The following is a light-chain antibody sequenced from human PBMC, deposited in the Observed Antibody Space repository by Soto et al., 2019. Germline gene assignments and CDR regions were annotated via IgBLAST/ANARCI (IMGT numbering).Light chain of an antibody. V-gene: IGKV2D-29*02. CDR1: QSLLHITVETF. J-gene: IGKJ5*01. CDR2: EVS. Sequence: DVVMTQTPLSLSVAPGQPASIPCKSSQSLLHITVETFLFWYLQKPGQSPQLLIYEVSTRVSGVPDRFSGSGSGTDFTLEISRVETDDVGIYYCMQSTQLPPTFGQGTRLEIK. CDR3: MQSTQLPPT.